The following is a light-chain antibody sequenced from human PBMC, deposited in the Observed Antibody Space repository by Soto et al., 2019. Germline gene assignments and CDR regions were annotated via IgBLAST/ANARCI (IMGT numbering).Light chain of an antibody. CDR3: SSYAGSNNWV. J-gene: IGLJ3*02. CDR1: SSDVGDYNY. Sequence: QSALTQPPSASGSPGQSVTISCTGTSSDVGDYNYVSWYQQHPVKAPKLMIYEVSKRPSGVPDRFSGSKSGNTASLTVSGLQAEDEADYFCSSYAGSNNWVFGGGTKVTVL. V-gene: IGLV2-8*01. CDR2: EVS.